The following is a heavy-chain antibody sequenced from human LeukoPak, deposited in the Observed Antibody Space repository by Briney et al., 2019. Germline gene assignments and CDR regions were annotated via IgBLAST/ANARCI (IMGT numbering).Heavy chain of an antibody. CDR1: GSTFSSYA. CDR3: AKVRYVDY. J-gene: IGHJ4*02. D-gene: IGHD4-17*01. V-gene: IGHV3-23*01. Sequence: PGGSLRLSCAASGSTFSSYAMSWVRQAPGKGLEWVSGISGSGDRTYYADSVKGRFTISRDNSKNTLYLQMNSLRAEDTSVYYCAKVRYVDYWGQGTLVTVSS. CDR2: ISGSGDRT.